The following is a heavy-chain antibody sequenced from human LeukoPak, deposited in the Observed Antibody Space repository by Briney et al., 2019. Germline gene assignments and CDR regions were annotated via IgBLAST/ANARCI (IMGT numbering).Heavy chain of an antibody. D-gene: IGHD5-12*01. CDR3: ATAGFRGYGSLLDN. CDR2: IRGRGDNT. Sequence: GGSLRLSCAASGFTCSSYDKNWARRAPGRGLVGVSAIRGRGDNTFYAGAVKGRFTISRDNSMNILYLQMNSLRAEDTAVDYCATAGFRGYGSLLDNWGQGTLVTVSS. V-gene: IGHV3-23*01. J-gene: IGHJ4*02. CDR1: GFTCSSYD.